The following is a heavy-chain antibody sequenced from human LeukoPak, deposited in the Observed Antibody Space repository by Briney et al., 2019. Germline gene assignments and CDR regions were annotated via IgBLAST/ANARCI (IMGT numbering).Heavy chain of an antibody. CDR2: INHRGDT. V-gene: IGHV4-34*01. CDR1: GVSVSDYY. Sequence: SETLSLTCAVSGVSVSDYYWSWIRQSPGKGLEWIAEINHRGDTNYNPSVKSRVTISVDTSKNQFSLRLISLTAADTAVYYCARGPTISETGYFDYWGQGTLVTVSS. CDR3: ARGPTISETGYFDY. D-gene: IGHD1-1*01. J-gene: IGHJ4*03.